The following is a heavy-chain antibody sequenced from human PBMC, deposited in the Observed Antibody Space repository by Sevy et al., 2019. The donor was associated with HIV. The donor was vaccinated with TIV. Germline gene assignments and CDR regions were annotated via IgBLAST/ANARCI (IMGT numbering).Heavy chain of an antibody. V-gene: IGHV3-73*01. Sequence: GGSLRLSCAASGFTFSGSAMHWIRQTSGEGLEWVGRIRSKANNYATTYAASVKGRFTISRDDSKNTAYLQMNSLKGEDTAVYYCTRGYCTEGVCYNFDYWGQGTLVTVSS. J-gene: IGHJ4*02. CDR1: GFTFSGSA. CDR3: TRGYCTEGVCYNFDY. D-gene: IGHD2-8*01. CDR2: IRSKANNYAT.